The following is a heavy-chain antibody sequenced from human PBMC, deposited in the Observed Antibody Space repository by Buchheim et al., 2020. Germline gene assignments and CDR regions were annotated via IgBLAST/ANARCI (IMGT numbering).Heavy chain of an antibody. CDR1: GFTFSSYW. CDR3: ARVLMVVSTVTTPSGYYGMDV. V-gene: IGHV3-7*01. D-gene: IGHD4-17*01. CDR2: IKQDGSEK. J-gene: IGHJ6*02. Sequence: EVQLVESGGGLVQPGGSLRLSCAASGFTFSSYWMSWVRQAPGKGLEWVANIKQDGSEKYYVDSVKGRFTISRDTAKNSLYLQMNSLRAEDTAVYYCARVLMVVSTVTTPSGYYGMDVWGQGTT.